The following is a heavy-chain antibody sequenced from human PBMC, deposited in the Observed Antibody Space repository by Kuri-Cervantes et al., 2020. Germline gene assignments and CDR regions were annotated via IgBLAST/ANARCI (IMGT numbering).Heavy chain of an antibody. J-gene: IGHJ4*02. V-gene: IGHV4-30-4*08. Sequence: SCTVSGGSINSISHYWGWIREPPGKGLEWIVYIYYSGRTFYNPSLKSRVTILVDTSKNQLSLKLSSVTAADTAMYYCVRDHGDYFDSWGQGTVVTVSS. D-gene: IGHD4-17*01. CDR2: IYYSGRT. CDR1: GGSINSISHY. CDR3: VRDHGDYFDS.